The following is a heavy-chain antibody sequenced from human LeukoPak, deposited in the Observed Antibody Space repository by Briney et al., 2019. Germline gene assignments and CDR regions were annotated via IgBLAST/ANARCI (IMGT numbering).Heavy chain of an antibody. V-gene: IGHV3-21*01. CDR3: ARVPSDIVVVEPATPDF. CDR1: GFTFSSFS. CDR2: ISSRTTYI. J-gene: IGHJ4*02. Sequence: GGSLRLSCAASGFTFSSFSMNWVRQAPGKGLEWVSSISSRTTYIYYAGPVRGRFTISRDNAKNSLYLQMNSLRAEDTAVYYCARVPSDIVVVEPATPDFWGQGTLVTVSS. D-gene: IGHD2-15*01.